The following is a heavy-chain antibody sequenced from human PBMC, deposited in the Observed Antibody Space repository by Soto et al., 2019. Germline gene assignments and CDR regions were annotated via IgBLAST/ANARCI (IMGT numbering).Heavy chain of an antibody. J-gene: IGHJ4*02. V-gene: IGHV1-2*02. CDR3: AKDQSAVSYDDYGDYGPIDY. CDR1: GYTFTGYY. D-gene: IGHD4-17*01. CDR2: INPNSGGT. Sequence: ASVKVSCKASGYTFTGYYMHWVRQAPGQGLEWMGWINPNSGGTNYAQKFQGRVTITADESTSTAYMELSSLRSEDTAVYYCAKDQSAVSYDDYGDYGPIDYWGQGTLVTVSS.